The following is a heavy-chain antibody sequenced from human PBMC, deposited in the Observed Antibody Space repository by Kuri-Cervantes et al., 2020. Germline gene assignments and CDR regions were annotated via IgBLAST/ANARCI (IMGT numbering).Heavy chain of an antibody. Sequence: ASVKLSCKASGYTFTSYAMHWVRQAPGQRLEWMGWINAGNGNTKYSQKFQGRVTITRDTSASTAFMELSSLRSEDTAVYYCARGPAPDVGHFDYWGQGTLVTVSS. CDR2: INAGNGNT. D-gene: IGHD1-26*01. CDR1: GYTFTSYA. V-gene: IGHV1-3*01. J-gene: IGHJ4*02. CDR3: ARGPAPDVGHFDY.